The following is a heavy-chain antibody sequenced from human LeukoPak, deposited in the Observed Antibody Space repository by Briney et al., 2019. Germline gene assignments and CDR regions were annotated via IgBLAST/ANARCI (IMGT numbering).Heavy chain of an antibody. D-gene: IGHD2-8*01. V-gene: IGHV4-39*01. CDR1: GGSISSSSYY. CDR3: ARRLAEGCTNGVCYTEYYFDY. CDR2: IYYSGST. J-gene: IGHJ4*02. Sequence: PSETLSLTCTVSGGSISSSSYYWGWIRQPPGKGLEWIGNIYYSGSTYYSPSLKSRVTISVDTSKNQFSLKLSSVTAADTAVYYCARRLAEGCTNGVCYTEYYFDYWGQGTLVTVSS.